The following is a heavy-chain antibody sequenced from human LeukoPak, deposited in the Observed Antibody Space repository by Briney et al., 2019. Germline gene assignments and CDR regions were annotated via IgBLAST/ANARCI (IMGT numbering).Heavy chain of an antibody. CDR3: SRQTVSCHDF. V-gene: IGHV3-73*01. D-gene: IGHD2-2*01. CDR1: GFTFSSYW. CDR2: IRSRRDNYAT. Sequence: GGSLRLSCAASGFTFSSYWMSWVRQAPGKGLEWVGHIRSRRDNYATAYGVSVQGRFTISRDDSNNMAYLQMNSLTADDTAVYYCSRQTVSCHDFWGQGTLVTVSS. J-gene: IGHJ4*02.